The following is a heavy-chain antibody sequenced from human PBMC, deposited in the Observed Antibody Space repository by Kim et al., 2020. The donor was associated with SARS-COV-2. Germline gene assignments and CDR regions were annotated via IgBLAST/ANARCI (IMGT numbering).Heavy chain of an antibody. J-gene: IGHJ4*02. D-gene: IGHD3-22*01. Sequence: SVKVSCKASGGTFSSYAISWVRQAPGQGLEWMGGIIPIFGTANYAQKFQGRVTITADASTSTAYMELSSLRSEDTAVYYCARGKYYYVSSGNPPFDYWGQGTLVTVSS. CDR2: IIPIFGTA. V-gene: IGHV1-69*13. CDR1: GGTFSSYA. CDR3: ARGKYYYVSSGNPPFDY.